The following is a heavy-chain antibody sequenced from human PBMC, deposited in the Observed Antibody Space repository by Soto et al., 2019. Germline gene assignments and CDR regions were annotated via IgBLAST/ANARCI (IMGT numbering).Heavy chain of an antibody. V-gene: IGHV4-31*03. CDR2: IYYSGST. J-gene: IGHJ6*04. CDR1: GGSISSGGYY. CDR3: ARELASVVAASVGGMDV. Sequence: LSLTCTVSGGSISSGGYYWSWIRQHPGKGLEWIGYIYYSGSTYYNPSLKSRVTISVDTSKNQFSLKLSSVTAADTAVYYCARELASVVAASVGGMDVWGKGTKGTVS. D-gene: IGHD2-15*01.